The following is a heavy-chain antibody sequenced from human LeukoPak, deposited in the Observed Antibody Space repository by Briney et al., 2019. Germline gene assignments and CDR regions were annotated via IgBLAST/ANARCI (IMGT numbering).Heavy chain of an antibody. V-gene: IGHV3-20*01. J-gene: IGHJ3*02. D-gene: IGHD2-2*01. Sequence: GGPLRLSCAASGFTFDDYGMSWVRQAPGKGLEWVSGINWNGGSTGYADSVKGRFTISRDNAKNSLYLQMNSLRAEDTALYHCARVLGCSSTSCYGAFDIWGQGTMVTVSS. CDR3: ARVLGCSSTSCYGAFDI. CDR1: GFTFDDYG. CDR2: INWNGGST.